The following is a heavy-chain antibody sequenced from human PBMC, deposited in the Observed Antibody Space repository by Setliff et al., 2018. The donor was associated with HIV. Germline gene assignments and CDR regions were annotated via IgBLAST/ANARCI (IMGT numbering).Heavy chain of an antibody. J-gene: IGHJ4*02. V-gene: IGHV3-48*01. CDR3: ARSRAAGFDY. CDR2: ISSSSSSI. CDR1: VFTFRSYS. Sequence: LRLSCAASVFTFRSYSMNWVRQAPGKGLEWVSYISSSSSSIYYEDSVKGRFTISRDNAKNSLYLQRNSLRAEDSAVYYCARSRAAGFDYWRQGTLVTVSS. D-gene: IGHD6-13*01.